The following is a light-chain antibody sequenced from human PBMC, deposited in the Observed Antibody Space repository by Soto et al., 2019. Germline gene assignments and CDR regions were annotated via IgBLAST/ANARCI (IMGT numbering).Light chain of an antibody. Sequence: DIQMTQSPSTLSASIGARVTITSRASQSINTSLAWYQQKPGKAPKLLIYKASSLQSGVPSRFSGSGSGTEFTLTISSLQPDDFATYSCQHYNAYSRTFGQGTKVEVK. CDR2: KAS. CDR3: QHYNAYSRT. CDR1: QSINTS. V-gene: IGKV1-5*03. J-gene: IGKJ1*01.